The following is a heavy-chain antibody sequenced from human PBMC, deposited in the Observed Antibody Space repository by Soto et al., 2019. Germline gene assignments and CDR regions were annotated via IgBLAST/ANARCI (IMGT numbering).Heavy chain of an antibody. CDR3: VRGDVFDI. CDR1: GGSISGYF. Sequence: QLQLQESGPGLVKPSETLSLICTVSGGSISGYFWSWVRQPAGKGLEWIGRIYSAGSTNYNPSLKSRVTMSVDTSPNHFSLKLTSVTAADTAMYYCVRGDVFDIWGRGTMVTVSS. V-gene: IGHV4-4*07. D-gene: IGHD3-16*01. CDR2: IYSAGST. J-gene: IGHJ3*02.